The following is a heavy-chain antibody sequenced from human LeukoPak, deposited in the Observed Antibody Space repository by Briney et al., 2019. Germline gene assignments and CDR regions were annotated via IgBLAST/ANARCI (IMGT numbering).Heavy chain of an antibody. CDR1: GFTFSSYG. J-gene: IGHJ3*02. Sequence: GRSLRLSCAASGFTFSSYGMHWVRQAPGKGLEWVAVIWYDGSNKYYADSVKGRFTISRDNSKNTLYLQMNSLRAEDTAVYYCARVTYDSSGYYYLFAFDIWGQGTMVTVSS. V-gene: IGHV3-33*01. CDR3: ARVTYDSSGYYYLFAFDI. D-gene: IGHD3-22*01. CDR2: IWYDGSNK.